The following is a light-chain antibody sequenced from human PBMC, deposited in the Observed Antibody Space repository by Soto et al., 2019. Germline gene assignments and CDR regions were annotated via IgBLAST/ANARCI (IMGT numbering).Light chain of an antibody. Sequence: EIVMTQSPVTLSVSPGERATLSCRASQSVSSNLAWYQQKPGQAPRLLIYGASNRATGIPARFSGSRSGTEFTLTISSLQSEDFAVYYCQQYNNWPRTFGQGTKVEI. J-gene: IGKJ1*01. CDR3: QQYNNWPRT. V-gene: IGKV3-15*01. CDR2: GAS. CDR1: QSVSSN.